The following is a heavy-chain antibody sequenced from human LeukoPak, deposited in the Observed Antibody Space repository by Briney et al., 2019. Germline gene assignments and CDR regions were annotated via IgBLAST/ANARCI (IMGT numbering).Heavy chain of an antibody. CDR3: AKGGRSSEGDY. J-gene: IGHJ4*02. CDR1: RLILSSYA. CDR2: ISGGGAIT. Sequence: GGSLRLSCAVSRLILSSYAMTWVRHAPGKGLEWVSAISGGGAITYYADSVKGRLTISRDNSKNTLYLQMNSLRAEDTAVYYCAKGGRSSEGDYWGQGTLVTVSS. D-gene: IGHD6-19*01. V-gene: IGHV3-23*01.